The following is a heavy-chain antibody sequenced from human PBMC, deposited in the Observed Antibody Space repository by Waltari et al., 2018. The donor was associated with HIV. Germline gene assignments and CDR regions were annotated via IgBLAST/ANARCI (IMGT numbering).Heavy chain of an antibody. CDR1: GYTFSAYT. V-gene: IGHV1-18*01. CDR2: ISGYNGNT. CDR3: ARGVSIVRGVMIRGHMDV. D-gene: IGHD3-10*01. Sequence: VQLVQSGAEMRKPGASVKVSCRASGYTFSAYTNSWVRQAPGQGLEWMGWISGYNGNTNYAQKFQGRVNMTTDTSTSTAHMELRSLRSDDTAVYYCARGVSIVRGVMIRGHMDVWGQGTTVTVSS. J-gene: IGHJ6*02.